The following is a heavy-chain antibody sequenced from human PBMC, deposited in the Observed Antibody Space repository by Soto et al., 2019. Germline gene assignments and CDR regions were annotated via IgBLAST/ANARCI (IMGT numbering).Heavy chain of an antibody. CDR3: ARDPLTRYCSGPSCYLGYAFDI. Sequence: QVQLVQSGAEVKKPEASVKVSCKASGYTFTSFGISWVRQAPRQGLEWMGWISAYNGNTKYAQKFQGRVTITTDTSTSTAFMELRSLRSDDTAVYYCARDPLTRYCSGPSCYLGYAFDIWGQGTMVTVS. CDR2: ISAYNGNT. J-gene: IGHJ3*02. CDR1: GYTFTSFG. D-gene: IGHD2-2*01. V-gene: IGHV1-18*01.